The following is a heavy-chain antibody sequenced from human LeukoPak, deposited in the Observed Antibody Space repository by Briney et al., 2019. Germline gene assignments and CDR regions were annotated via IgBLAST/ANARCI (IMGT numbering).Heavy chain of an antibody. Sequence: GGSLRLSCAASGFTFTSYTMNWVRQAPGKGPEWVSGISGNGATTYYADSVKGRFTISRDNSKNTLYLQMNSLRAEDTALYYCAKDRLVHDSWGQGTLVTVSS. CDR2: ISGNGATT. D-gene: IGHD6-13*01. CDR1: GFTFTSYT. V-gene: IGHV3-23*01. J-gene: IGHJ4*02. CDR3: AKDRLVHDS.